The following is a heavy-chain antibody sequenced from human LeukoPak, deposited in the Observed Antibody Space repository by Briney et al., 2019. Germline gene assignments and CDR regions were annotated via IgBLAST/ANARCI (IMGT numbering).Heavy chain of an antibody. Sequence: GGSLRLSCAASGFTFSSYAMSWVRQAPGKGLEWVSAISGSGGSTYYADSVKGRFTISRDNSKNTLYLEMNSLRAEDTAVYYCAKDPSYNWNYLTYWGQGTLVTVSS. CDR3: AKDPSYNWNYLTY. CDR1: GFTFSSYA. J-gene: IGHJ4*02. V-gene: IGHV3-23*01. D-gene: IGHD1-7*01. CDR2: ISGSGGST.